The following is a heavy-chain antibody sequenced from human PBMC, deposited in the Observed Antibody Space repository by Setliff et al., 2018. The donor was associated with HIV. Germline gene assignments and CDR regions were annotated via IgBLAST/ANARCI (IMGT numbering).Heavy chain of an antibody. CDR2: IGPSGSST. Sequence: GASVKVSCKASGYNFNRYGIHWVRQAPGQRPEWMGLIGPSGSSTTYAQNFQGRVTMTRDTSANTVYMELSSLRAEDTSVYYCAREGAVITAVLGYWGQGTLVTAPQ. CDR1: GYNFNRYG. J-gene: IGHJ4*02. V-gene: IGHV1-46*02. CDR3: AREGAVITAVLGY. D-gene: IGHD3-16*01.